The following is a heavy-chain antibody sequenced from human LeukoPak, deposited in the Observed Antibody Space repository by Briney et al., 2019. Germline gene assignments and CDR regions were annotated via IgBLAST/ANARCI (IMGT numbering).Heavy chain of an antibody. CDR1: GNNFTSSD. CDR3: ARGRTTGQSDYGMDV. CDR2: MNPNSGNT. V-gene: IGHV1-8*01. Sequence: ASVKVSCKASGNNFTSSDINWVRQAAGQGLEWMGWMNPNSGNTGYAQKFQGRVTMTRNTSISTAYMELSSLRSEDTAVYYCARGRTTGQSDYGMDVWGQGTTVTVSS. J-gene: IGHJ6*02. D-gene: IGHD1-1*01.